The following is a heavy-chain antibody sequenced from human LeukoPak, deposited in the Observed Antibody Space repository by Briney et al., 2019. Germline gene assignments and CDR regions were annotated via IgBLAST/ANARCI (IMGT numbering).Heavy chain of an antibody. CDR2: IYYSGST. CDR3: ARDDPLGYADAFDI. J-gene: IGHJ3*02. Sequence: PSETLSLICTVSGGSISSGGYYWSWIRQHPGTGLEWIGYIYYSGSTYYNPSLKSRVTISVDTSKNQFSLKLSSVTAADTAVYYCARDDPLGYADAFDIWGQGTMVTVSS. CDR1: GGSISSGGYY. D-gene: IGHD5-12*01. V-gene: IGHV4-31*03.